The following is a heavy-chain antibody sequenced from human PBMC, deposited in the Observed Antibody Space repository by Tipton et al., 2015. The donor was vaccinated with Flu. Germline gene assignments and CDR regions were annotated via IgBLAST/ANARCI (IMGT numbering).Heavy chain of an antibody. CDR3: ARWSIAWSTGY. CDR2: IEVDASRT. V-gene: IGHV3-7*01. J-gene: IGHJ4*02. CDR1: GFTFINYW. Sequence: SLRLSCATSGFTFINYWMGWVRQAPGKGLEWVANIEVDASRTYYLDSVMGRFTISRDNARNSVHLQMNSLRAEDTAVYYCARWSIAWSTGYWGQGTLVTVSS. D-gene: IGHD6-19*01.